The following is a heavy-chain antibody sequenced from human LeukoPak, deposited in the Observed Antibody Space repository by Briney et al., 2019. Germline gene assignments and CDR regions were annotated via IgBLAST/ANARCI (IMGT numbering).Heavy chain of an antibody. D-gene: IGHD6-13*01. CDR1: GDSINAYY. V-gene: IGHV4-59*08. J-gene: IGHJ5*02. CDR2: IYFSGTT. Sequence: PSETLSLTCTVSGDSINAYYWGWIRQPPGKGLEWIGYIYFSGTTKYNPSLESRVTISVDTSKDQFSLKLSSVTAADTAVYYCARRLSEGGSNGHYNWFDPWGQGILVTVSS. CDR3: ARRLSEGGSNGHYNWFDP.